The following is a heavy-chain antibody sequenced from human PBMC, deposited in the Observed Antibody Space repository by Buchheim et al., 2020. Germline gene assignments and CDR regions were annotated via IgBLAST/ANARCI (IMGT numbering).Heavy chain of an antibody. Sequence: EVQLVESGGGLVKPGGSLRLSCAASGFTFSNAWMSWFRQAPGKGLDWVGRIKIKTDGGTTDYAAPVKGRFTISRDDSKHTLYLQMNSRKTEDTAVYYCTSGVITIFGVVTYYYYGMDVWGQGTT. CDR2: IKIKTDGGTT. CDR3: TSGVITIFGVVTYYYYGMDV. V-gene: IGHV3-15*01. D-gene: IGHD3-3*01. CDR1: GFTFSNAW. J-gene: IGHJ6*02.